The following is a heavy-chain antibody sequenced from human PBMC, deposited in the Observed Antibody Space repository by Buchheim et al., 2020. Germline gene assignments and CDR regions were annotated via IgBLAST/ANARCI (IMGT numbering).Heavy chain of an antibody. D-gene: IGHD5-18*01. Sequence: EVQVLESGGGLVQPGGSLRLSCAASGFTFSSYAMTWVRQAPGKGLEWVSSISGNTANTYYADSVKGRFTISRDNSKNTLYLQMNSRRAEDTALYYCAKRGDWDTAMGHWYFDICGRGTL. J-gene: IGHJ2*01. CDR1: GFTFSSYA. CDR3: AKRGDWDTAMGHWYFDI. CDR2: ISGNTANT. V-gene: IGHV3-23*01.